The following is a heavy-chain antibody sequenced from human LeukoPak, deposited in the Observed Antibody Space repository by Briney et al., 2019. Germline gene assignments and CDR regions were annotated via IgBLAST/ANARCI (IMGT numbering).Heavy chain of an antibody. V-gene: IGHV3-21*01. D-gene: IGHD3-10*01. CDR2: ISSSSSYI. Sequence: GGSLRLSCAASGFTFSSYSMNWVRQAPGKGLEWVSSISSSSSYIYYADSVKSRFTISRDNAKNSLYLQMNSLRAEDTAVYYCARSMVRGVILFDYWGQGTLVTVSS. J-gene: IGHJ4*02. CDR3: ARSMVRGVILFDY. CDR1: GFTFSSYS.